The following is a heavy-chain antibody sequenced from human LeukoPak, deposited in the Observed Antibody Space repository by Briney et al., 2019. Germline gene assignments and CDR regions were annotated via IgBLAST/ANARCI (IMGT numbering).Heavy chain of an antibody. V-gene: IGHV3-23*01. CDR2: IYGTDGST. CDR3: TTQQGALGYCTSTSCYPDFYYYGMDV. D-gene: IGHD2-2*01. CDR1: GFTFNKYT. Sequence: PGGSLRLSCAASGFTFNKYTMNWVRQAPGRGLEWVSAIYGTDGSTFYADSVRGRFTISRDDSKNMVYLHMNSLRVEDTAVYYCTTQQGALGYCTSTSCYPDFYYYGMDVWGQGTTVTVS. J-gene: IGHJ6*02.